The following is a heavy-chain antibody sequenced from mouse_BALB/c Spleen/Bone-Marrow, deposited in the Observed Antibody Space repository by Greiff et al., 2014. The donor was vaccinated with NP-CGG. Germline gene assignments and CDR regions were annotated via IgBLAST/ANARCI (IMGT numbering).Heavy chain of an antibody. CDR3: ARHYGYVDAMDY. Sequence: EVKLEESGGGLVKPGESLKFSCAASGITVSSYTMSWVRQTPEKRLEWVASITGGGTTYYPDSVKGRFTISRDNARNILYLQVSSLRSEDTAIYYCARHYGYVDAMDYWGHGTSVTVSS. D-gene: IGHD1-2*01. J-gene: IGHJ4*01. CDR2: ITGGGTT. V-gene: IGHV5-6-5*01. CDR1: GITVSSYT.